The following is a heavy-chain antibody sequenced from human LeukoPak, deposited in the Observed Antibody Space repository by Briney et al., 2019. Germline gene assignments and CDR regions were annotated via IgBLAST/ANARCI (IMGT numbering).Heavy chain of an antibody. V-gene: IGHV4-59*01. J-gene: IGHJ6*03. CDR2: IYYSGST. CDR1: GGSISSYY. Sequence: SETLSLTCTVSGGSISSYYWSWIRQPPGKGLEWIGYIYYSGSTNYNPSLKSRVTISVDTSKNQFSLKLSSVTAADTAVYYCARGTSLPLYYYYYYMDVWGKGTTVTVSS. CDR3: ARGTSLPLYYYYYYMDV. D-gene: IGHD2-2*01.